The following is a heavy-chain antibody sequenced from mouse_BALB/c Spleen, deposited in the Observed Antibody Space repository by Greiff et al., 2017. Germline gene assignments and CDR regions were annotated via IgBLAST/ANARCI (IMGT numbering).Heavy chain of an antibody. CDR2: IWGDGST. CDR3: ARERDYGSSLWFAY. D-gene: IGHD1-1*01. J-gene: IGHJ3*01. CDR1: GFSLTGYG. V-gene: IGHV2-6-7*01. Sequence: QVQLKESGPGLVAPSQSLSITCTVSGFSLTGYGVNWVRQPPGKGLEWLGMIWGDGSTDYNSALKSRLSISKDNSKSQVFLKMNSLQTDDTARYYCARERDYGSSLWFAYWGQGTLVTVSA.